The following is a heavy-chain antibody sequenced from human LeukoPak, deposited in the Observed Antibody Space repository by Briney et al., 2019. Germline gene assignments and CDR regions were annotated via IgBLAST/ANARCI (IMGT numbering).Heavy chain of an antibody. CDR1: GYTFTSYY. J-gene: IGHJ2*01. CDR3: ARDLRDYYDSSGYVAPFDL. D-gene: IGHD3-22*01. V-gene: IGHV1-46*01. CDR2: INPSGGST. Sequence: ASVKVSCKASGYTFTSYYMHWVRQPPAQGLEWMGIINPSGGSTSYAQKFQGRVTMTRDTSTSTVYMELSSLRSEDTAVYYCARDLRDYYDSSGYVAPFDLWGRGTLVTVSS.